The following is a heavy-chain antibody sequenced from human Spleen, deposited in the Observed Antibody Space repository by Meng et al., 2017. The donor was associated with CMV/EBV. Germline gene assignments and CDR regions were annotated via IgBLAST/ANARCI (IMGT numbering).Heavy chain of an antibody. D-gene: IGHD3-10*01. J-gene: IGHJ4*02. CDR1: GFTFSSYW. V-gene: IGHV3-30*03. Sequence: GGSLRLSCAASGFTFSSYWMSWVRQAPGKGLEWVAVISSDGGKKYYADSVKGRFTISRDNFKNTLYLQMHSLRAEDTSLYYCARGGMVRGVIHYWGQGILVTVSS. CDR2: ISSDGGKK. CDR3: ARGGMVRGVIHY.